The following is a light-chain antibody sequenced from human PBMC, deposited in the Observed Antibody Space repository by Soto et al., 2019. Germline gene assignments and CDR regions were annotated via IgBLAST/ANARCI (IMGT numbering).Light chain of an antibody. CDR1: SRDVGSYNY. Sequence: QSVLTQPPSASGSHGQSVTISCTGTSRDVGSYNYVSWYQQHPGKAPKLLIYEVTKRPSGVPDRFSGSKSGNTASLTISGLQAEDEADYYCCSYAHRSPPLYVFGTGTKLTVL. V-gene: IGLV2-8*01. CDR3: CSYAHRSPPLYV. CDR2: EVT. J-gene: IGLJ1*01.